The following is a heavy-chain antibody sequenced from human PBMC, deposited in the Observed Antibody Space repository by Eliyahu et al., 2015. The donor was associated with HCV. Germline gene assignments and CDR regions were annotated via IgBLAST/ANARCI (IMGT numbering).Heavy chain of an antibody. CDR3: ARGYTGSCIDK. Sequence: QVQLVESGGGVVQPGGSLRLXCXASGFTFSNXPMPWLRQAPGEGLEWVALISYDENNEYYLDSVKGRFTISRDNLKNMVYLQMNSLRAEDTAIYYCARGYTGSCIDKWGQGTLVTVSS. J-gene: IGHJ4*02. CDR2: ISYDENNE. CDR1: GFTFSNXP. V-gene: IGHV3-30*04. D-gene: IGHD1-26*01.